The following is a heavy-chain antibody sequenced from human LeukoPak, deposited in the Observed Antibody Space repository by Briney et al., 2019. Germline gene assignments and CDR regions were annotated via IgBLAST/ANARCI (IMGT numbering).Heavy chain of an antibody. D-gene: IGHD6-13*01. CDR3: ARQSAAAWYYFDY. CDR1: GVSISSYY. J-gene: IGHJ4*02. Sequence: PSETLSLTCTVAGVSISSYYWSWIRQPQGKGLEWIGYISYSGNTNYNPSLKSRITISGDTSKNQFSLKLGSVTAADTAVYYCARQSAAAWYYFDYWGQGTLVTVSS. CDR2: ISYSGNT. V-gene: IGHV4-59*08.